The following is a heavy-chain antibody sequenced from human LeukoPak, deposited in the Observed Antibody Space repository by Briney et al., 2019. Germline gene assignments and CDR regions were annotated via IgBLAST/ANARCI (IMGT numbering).Heavy chain of an antibody. V-gene: IGHV3-74*03. CDR3: ARAMPRDNWFDP. D-gene: IGHD2-2*01. J-gene: IGHJ5*02. CDR2: INGDASNT. CDR1: GLTFNSYW. Sequence: GGSLRLSCAASGLTFNSYWMHWVRHVAGKGLVWVARINGDASNTTYADSVKGRSTISRDNAKNTLYLQMNSLRVDDTAVYYCARAMPRDNWFDPWGQGSLVTVSS.